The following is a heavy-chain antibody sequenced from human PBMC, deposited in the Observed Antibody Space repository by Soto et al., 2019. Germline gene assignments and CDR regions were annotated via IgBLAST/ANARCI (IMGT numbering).Heavy chain of an antibody. V-gene: IGHV1-69*06. CDR2: ITPFVDTT. CDR3: ASTSCVNGSGGYPRHYYGMDV. CDR1: GGTFSKYS. D-gene: IGHD6-19*01. J-gene: IGHJ6*02. Sequence: QVRLVQSGAEVKKPGSSVKVSCKVSGGTFSKYSLSWVRQTPGQGLEWMGGITPFVDTTNYAQRFLGRVTITADKSTNTAFLEWRGLKSEDTALYFCASTSCVNGSGGYPRHYYGMDVWGQGTTVTVSS.